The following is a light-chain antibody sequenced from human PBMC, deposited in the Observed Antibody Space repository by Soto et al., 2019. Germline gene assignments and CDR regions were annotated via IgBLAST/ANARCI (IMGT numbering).Light chain of an antibody. CDR2: GAS. Sequence: EIVLTQSPGTLSLSPGERATLSCRASQSFSSNYLAWFQHKPGQAPRLLIYGASSRATGIPDRFSGSGSGTDFTLTISRVEPEDFAVYYCQQYGGSWTFGQGTKVEIK. CDR3: QQYGGSWT. V-gene: IGKV3-20*01. J-gene: IGKJ1*01. CDR1: QSFSSNY.